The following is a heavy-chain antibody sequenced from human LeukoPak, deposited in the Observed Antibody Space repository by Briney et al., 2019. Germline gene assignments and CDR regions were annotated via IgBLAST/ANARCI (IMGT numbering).Heavy chain of an antibody. D-gene: IGHD1-26*01. V-gene: IGHV1-2*06. CDR2: INPNSGGT. Sequence: ASVKVSCXASGYTLTSYYMHWVRQAPGQGLEWMVRINPNSGGTNYAQKFQGRVTMTRDTSISTAYMELSRLRSDDTAVYYCARDLGAKTGWWFDPWGQGTLVTVSS. J-gene: IGHJ5*02. CDR1: GYTLTSYY. CDR3: ARDLGAKTGWWFDP.